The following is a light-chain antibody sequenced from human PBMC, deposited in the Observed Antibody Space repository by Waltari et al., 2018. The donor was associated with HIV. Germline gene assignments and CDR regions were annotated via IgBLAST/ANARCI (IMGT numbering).Light chain of an antibody. J-gene: IGKJ4*01. Sequence: EIVMTQSPVALSASLGERVTLSCRASQSVGTSLAWYQQRPGQASGVLIYSVSTRAAGVPARFSGSGSGTDFTLTISSLQPEDYAVYFCQQYEKWPPLTFGGGTKV. CDR2: SVS. V-gene: IGKV3-15*01. CDR3: QQYEKWPPLT. CDR1: QSVGTS.